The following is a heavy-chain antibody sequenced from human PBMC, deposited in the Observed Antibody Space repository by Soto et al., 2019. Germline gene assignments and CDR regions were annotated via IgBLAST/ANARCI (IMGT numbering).Heavy chain of an antibody. V-gene: IGHV3-74*01. CDR3: ARVETCSSTSCYSVFDY. D-gene: IGHD2-2*01. Sequence: EVQLGESGGALVQPGGSLRLSCAASGFTFSNYWMHWVRQAPGKGLVWVSRINSDGSSTNYADFAKGRFTISRDNTKNTLYVQMNRLRAEDTAVYYCARVETCSSTSCYSVFDYWGQGTLVTVSS. J-gene: IGHJ4*02. CDR2: INSDGSST. CDR1: GFTFSNYW.